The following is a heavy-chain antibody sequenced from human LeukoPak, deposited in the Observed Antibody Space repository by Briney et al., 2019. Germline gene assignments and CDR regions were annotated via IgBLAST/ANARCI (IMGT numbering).Heavy chain of an antibody. Sequence: SGTLSLTCAVSGGSISSSNWWSWVRQPPGKGLEWIGEIYHSGSTNYNPSLKSRVTISVDTSKNQFSLKLSSVTAADTAVYYCARGNSSGWKRGSYWFDPWGQGTLVTVSS. CDR3: ARGNSSGWKRGSYWFDP. D-gene: IGHD6-19*01. CDR2: IYHSGST. V-gene: IGHV4-4*02. CDR1: GGSISSSNW. J-gene: IGHJ5*02.